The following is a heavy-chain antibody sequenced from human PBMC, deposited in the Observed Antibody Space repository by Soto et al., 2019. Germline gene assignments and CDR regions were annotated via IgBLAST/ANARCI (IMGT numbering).Heavy chain of an antibody. CDR2: IYYSGST. V-gene: IGHV4-59*01. CDR1: GGSISSYY. D-gene: IGHD6-19*01. J-gene: IGHJ4*02. CDR3: ARVYSSGWYPVDY. Sequence: SETLSLTCTVSGGSISSYYWSWIRQPPGKGLEWIGYIYYSGSTNYNPSLKSRVTISVDTSKNQFSLKLSSVTAADAAVYYCARVYSSGWYPVDYWGQGTLVTVSS.